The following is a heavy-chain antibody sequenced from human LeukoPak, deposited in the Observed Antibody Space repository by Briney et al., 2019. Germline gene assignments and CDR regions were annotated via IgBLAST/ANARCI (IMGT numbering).Heavy chain of an antibody. J-gene: IGHJ6*02. V-gene: IGHV4-39*01. D-gene: IGHD4-11*01. Sequence: SETLSLTCTVSGGSISSSSYYWGWIRQPPGKGLEWIGSIYYSGSTYYNPSLKSRVTISVDTSKNQFSLKLSSVTAADTAVCYCARPPYSNYVHGMDVWGQGTTVTVSS. CDR1: GGSISSSSYY. CDR3: ARPPYSNYVHGMDV. CDR2: IYYSGST.